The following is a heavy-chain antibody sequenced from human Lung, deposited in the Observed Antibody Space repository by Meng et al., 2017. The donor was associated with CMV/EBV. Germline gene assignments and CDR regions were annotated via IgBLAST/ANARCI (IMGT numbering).Heavy chain of an antibody. D-gene: IGHD3-3*01. CDR3: AGARHFDVWSGLLDH. Sequence: SETLSLTCTVSGDSIGRFYWTWVRQSPGKGLERIGYVSYSGSTNYHPSFESRVFMSVDSSTHHFSLYLTSVTAADTAVYFCAGARHFDVWSGLLDHWGQGALVTVSS. J-gene: IGHJ4*02. CDR1: GDSIGRFY. V-gene: IGHV4-59*01. CDR2: VSYSGST.